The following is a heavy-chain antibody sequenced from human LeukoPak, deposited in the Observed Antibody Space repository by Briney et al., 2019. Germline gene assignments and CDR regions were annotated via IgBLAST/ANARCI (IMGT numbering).Heavy chain of an antibody. Sequence: PGGSLRLSCAASGFTFSSYAMSWVRQAPGKGLEWVSAISGSGGSTYYADSVKGRFTISRDNSKNTLYLQMNSLRAEDTAVYYCAKSPPKTYYYDSSGYYYWFDYWGQGTLVTVSS. D-gene: IGHD3-22*01. CDR2: ISGSGGST. CDR3: AKSPPKTYYYDSSGYYYWFDY. CDR1: GFTFSSYA. J-gene: IGHJ4*02. V-gene: IGHV3-23*01.